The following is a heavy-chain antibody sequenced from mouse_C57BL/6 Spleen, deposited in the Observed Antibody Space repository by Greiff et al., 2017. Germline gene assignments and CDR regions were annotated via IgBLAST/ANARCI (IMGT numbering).Heavy chain of an antibody. CDR1: GYTFTSYW. D-gene: IGHD1-3*01. CDR2: IHPSDSDT. J-gene: IGHJ2*01. Sequence: QVQLQQPGAELVTPGASVKVSCKASGYTFTSYWMHWVKQRPGQGLEWIGRIHPSDSDTNYNPKFKGRATLTVDKSSSTAYMQLSSLTSEDSAVYYCAIEESGPYYFDYWGQGTTLTVSS. CDR3: AIEESGPYYFDY. V-gene: IGHV1-74*01.